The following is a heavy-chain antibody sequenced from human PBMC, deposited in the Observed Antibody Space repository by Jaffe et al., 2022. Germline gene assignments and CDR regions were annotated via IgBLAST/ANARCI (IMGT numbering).Heavy chain of an antibody. D-gene: IGHD3-10*01. CDR2: ISYDGSNK. CDR3: AKDLSLLWFRELSRGTKVSPDAFDI. CDR1: GFTFSSYG. V-gene: IGHV3-30*18. Sequence: QVQLVESGGGVVQPGRSLRLSCAASGFTFSSYGMHWVRQAPGKGLEWVAVISYDGSNKYYADSVKGRFTISRDNSKNTLYLQMNSLRAEDTAVYYCAKDLSLLWFRELSRGTKVSPDAFDIWGQGTMVTVSS. J-gene: IGHJ3*02.